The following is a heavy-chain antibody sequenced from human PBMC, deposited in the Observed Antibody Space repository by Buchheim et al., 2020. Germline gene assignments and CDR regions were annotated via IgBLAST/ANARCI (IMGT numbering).Heavy chain of an antibody. Sequence: QVQLVESGGGVVQPGRSLRLSCAASGFTFSSYGMHWVRQAPGKGLEWVAVTSYDGSNKYYADSVKGRFTISRDNSTNTLYLQMNSLRAEDTAVYYCAKDRGYCSGGSCYTNYGMDVWGQGTT. CDR3: AKDRGYCSGGSCYTNYGMDV. V-gene: IGHV3-30*18. CDR1: GFTFSSYG. CDR2: TSYDGSNK. J-gene: IGHJ6*02. D-gene: IGHD2-15*01.